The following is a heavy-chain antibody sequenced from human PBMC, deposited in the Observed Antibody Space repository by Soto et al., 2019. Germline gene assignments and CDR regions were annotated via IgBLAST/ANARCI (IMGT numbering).Heavy chain of an antibody. Sequence: GASVKVSCKASGYTFTSYGISWVRQAPGQGLEWMGWISAYNGNTNYAQKLQGRVTMTTDTSTSTAYMELRSLRSGDTAVYYCARYRPFFGSGTNFDYWGQGTLVTVSS. D-gene: IGHD3-3*01. CDR1: GYTFTSYG. J-gene: IGHJ4*02. CDR3: ARYRPFFGSGTNFDY. V-gene: IGHV1-18*01. CDR2: ISAYNGNT.